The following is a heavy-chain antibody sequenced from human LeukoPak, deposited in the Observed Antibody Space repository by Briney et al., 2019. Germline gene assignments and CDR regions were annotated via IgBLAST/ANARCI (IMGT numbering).Heavy chain of an antibody. V-gene: IGHV3-7*03. Sequence: PGGSLRLSCAASGFTFSIYWMSWVRQAPGKGLEWVANIKQDGSERYYVDSVKGRFTLSRDNAKNSLYLQMNSLRAEDTAVYYCARDGALWSYYFDYWGQGTLVTVSS. CDR1: GFTFSIYW. CDR2: IKQDGSER. J-gene: IGHJ4*02. D-gene: IGHD3-10*01. CDR3: ARDGALWSYYFDY.